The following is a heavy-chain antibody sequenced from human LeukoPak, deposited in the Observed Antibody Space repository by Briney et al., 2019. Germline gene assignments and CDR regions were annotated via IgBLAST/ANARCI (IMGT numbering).Heavy chain of an antibody. J-gene: IGHJ6*02. V-gene: IGHV4-34*01. CDR2: INHSGST. CDR3: ARDGYSSTWAPYYGMDV. D-gene: IGHD6-13*01. Sequence: PSETLSLTCAVYGGSFSGYYWSWIRQPPGKGLEWIGEINHSGSTNYNPSLKSRVTISVDTSKNQFSLKLSSVTAADTAVYYCARDGYSSTWAPYYGMDVWGQGTTVTVSS. CDR1: GGSFSGYY.